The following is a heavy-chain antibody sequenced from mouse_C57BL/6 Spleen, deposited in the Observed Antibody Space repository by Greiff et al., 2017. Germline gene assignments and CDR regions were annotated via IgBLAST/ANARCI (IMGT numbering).Heavy chain of an antibody. CDR2: IYPGNSDT. CDR3: TTYYGSSHHWYFDV. Sequence: EVQLQQSGTVLARPGASVKMSCKTSGYTFTSYWMHWVKQRPGQGLEWIGAIYPGNSDTSYNQKFKGKAKLTAVTSASTAYMELSSLTNEDSAVYYCTTYYGSSHHWYFDVWGTGTTVTVSS. CDR1: GYTFTSYW. V-gene: IGHV1-5*01. D-gene: IGHD1-1*01. J-gene: IGHJ1*03.